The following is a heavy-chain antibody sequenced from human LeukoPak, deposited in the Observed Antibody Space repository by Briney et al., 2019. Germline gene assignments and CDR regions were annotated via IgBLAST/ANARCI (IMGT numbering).Heavy chain of an antibody. D-gene: IGHD3-10*01. V-gene: IGHV3-23*01. CDR3: AKFSSGFTEFDY. CDR1: GFTFSSYS. Sequence: GGSLRLSCAASGFTFSSYSMNWVRQAPGKGLEWVSAISGSGGSTYYADSLKGRFTISRDNSKNTLYLQMNSLRAEDTAVYYCAKFSSGFTEFDYWGQGTLVTVSS. CDR2: ISGSGGST. J-gene: IGHJ4*02.